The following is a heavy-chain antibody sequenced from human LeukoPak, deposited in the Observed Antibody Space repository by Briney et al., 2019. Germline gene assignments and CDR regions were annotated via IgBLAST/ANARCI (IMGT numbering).Heavy chain of an antibody. CDR1: GYTFTSYG. CDR2: ISGYNGNT. Sequence: ASVKVSCKASGYTFTSYGISWVRQAPGQGLELMGWISGYNGNTNYAQKLQGRVTMTTDTSTSTAYMELRSLRSDDTAVYYCATRGGYCSSTSCYHLNYFDYWGQGTLVTVSS. CDR3: ATRGGYCSSTSCYHLNYFDY. J-gene: IGHJ4*02. V-gene: IGHV1-18*01. D-gene: IGHD2-2*01.